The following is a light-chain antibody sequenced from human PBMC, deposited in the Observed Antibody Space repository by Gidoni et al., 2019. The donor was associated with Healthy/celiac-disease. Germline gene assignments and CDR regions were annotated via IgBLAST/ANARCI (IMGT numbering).Light chain of an antibody. J-gene: IGKJ1*01. CDR2: GAS. V-gene: IGKV3-15*01. CDR3: QQYNNWPV. Sequence: EIVMTQSPATLSVSPGERATLSCRASQSVSSNLAWYQQKPGPAPRLLIYGASTRATGIPARFSGSGSGTEFPLTISRLQSEDFAVYYCQQYNNWPVFGQGTKVEIK. CDR1: QSVSSN.